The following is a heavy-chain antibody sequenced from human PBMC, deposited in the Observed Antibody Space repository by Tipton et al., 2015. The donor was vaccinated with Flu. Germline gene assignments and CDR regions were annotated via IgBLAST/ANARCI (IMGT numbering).Heavy chain of an antibody. D-gene: IGHD2-8*01. V-gene: IGHV1-18*04. Sequence: QSGAEVKNPGASVKVSCKASGYTLTNYGLSWVRQAPGQGLEWMGWISAYNGNTKYAESFQGRITLTTDTSTSTAYMELRSLRSDDTAVYYCARDGLCSNGRCFFDAFDIWGQGTLVTVSS. J-gene: IGHJ3*02. CDR1: GYTLTNYG. CDR2: ISAYNGNT. CDR3: ARDGLCSNGRCFFDAFDI.